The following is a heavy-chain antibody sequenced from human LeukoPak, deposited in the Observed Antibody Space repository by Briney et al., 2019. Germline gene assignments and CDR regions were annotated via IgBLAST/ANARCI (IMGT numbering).Heavy chain of an antibody. J-gene: IGHJ3*02. D-gene: IGHD3-10*01. Sequence: GGSLRLSCEASGFTFNNYAMSWVRQAPGKGLEWVSSIGASGGNIFYADSVKGRFTISRDNYKNTLFLQMNSLRAEDTALYYCATQSPDYSIGPSYGSFDIWGQGTMVTVSS. CDR3: ATQSPDYSIGPSYGSFDI. V-gene: IGHV3-23*01. CDR1: GFTFNNYA. CDR2: IGASGGNI.